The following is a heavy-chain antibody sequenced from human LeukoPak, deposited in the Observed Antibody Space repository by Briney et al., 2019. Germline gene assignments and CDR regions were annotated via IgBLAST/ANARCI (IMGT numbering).Heavy chain of an antibody. D-gene: IGHD3-10*01. CDR1: GFSFAVSW. J-gene: IGHJ1*01. CDR2: INNDGSDT. Sequence: PGGSLRLSCAASGFSFAVSWMHWVRQAPGKGLVWVSRINNDGSDTRYADSVRGRFTISRDNAKNTLYLQMNSLRAEDTAVYYCARVSGLGMNEYYQHWGQGTLVTVPS. V-gene: IGHV3-74*01. CDR3: ARVSGLGMNEYYQH.